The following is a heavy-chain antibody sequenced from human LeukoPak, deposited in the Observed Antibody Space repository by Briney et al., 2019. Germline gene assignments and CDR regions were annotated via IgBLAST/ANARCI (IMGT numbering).Heavy chain of an antibody. CDR3: ARTSKEWDLYYFDY. J-gene: IGHJ4*02. V-gene: IGHV1-8*03. CDR2: LNPNSGNT. CDR1: GYTFTNYD. Sequence: ASVKVSCKASGYTFTNYDINWVRQAPGQGLEWMGWLNPNSGNTDYAQKFQGRVTITRNTSIGTAYMELSSLRSEDTAVYYCARTSKEWDLYYFDYWGQGTLVTVSS. D-gene: IGHD1-26*01.